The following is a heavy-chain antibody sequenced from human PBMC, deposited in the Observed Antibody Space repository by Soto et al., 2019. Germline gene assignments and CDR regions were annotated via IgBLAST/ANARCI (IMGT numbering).Heavy chain of an antibody. CDR1: GGSVSSGSYY. CDR3: AGDVVVTSYYYYYYGMDV. D-gene: IGHD2-21*02. J-gene: IGHJ6*02. V-gene: IGHV4-61*01. Sequence: SETLSLTCTVSGGSVSSGSYYWSWIRQPPGKGLEWIGYIYYSGSTNYNPSLKSRVTISVDTSKNQFSLKLSSVTAADTAVYYCAGDVVVTSYYYYYYGMDVWGQGTTVTVSS. CDR2: IYYSGST.